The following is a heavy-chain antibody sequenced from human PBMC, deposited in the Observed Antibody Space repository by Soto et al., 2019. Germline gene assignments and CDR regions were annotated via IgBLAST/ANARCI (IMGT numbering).Heavy chain of an antibody. V-gene: IGHV1-18*01. J-gene: IGHJ4*02. CDR1: GYTFSIYG. CDR2: ISAYNGDT. CDR3: ASRRSMIRGFDY. D-gene: IGHD3-22*01. Sequence: QVQLVQSGAEVKKPGASVNVSCKTSGYTFSIYGISWVRQAPGQGLERMGWISAYNGDTNNAQEVQRRVTMTTATSTSTADMVLRSLRYDGTAVYYCASRRSMIRGFDYWGQGTLVTVSS.